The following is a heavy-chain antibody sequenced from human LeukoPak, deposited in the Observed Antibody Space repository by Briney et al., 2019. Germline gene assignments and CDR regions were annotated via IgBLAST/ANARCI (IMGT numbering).Heavy chain of an antibody. CDR2: INPNSGDT. CDR1: GYTFTGYY. J-gene: IGHJ4*02. Sequence: ASVKVSCKASGYTFTGYYMHWVRQAPGQGLEWMGWINPNSGDTNYAQKFQGRVTMTRNTSISTAYMELSSLRSEDTAVYYCARGDSSGPDYFAYWGQGTLVTVSS. CDR3: ARGDSSGPDYFAY. V-gene: IGHV1-2*02. D-gene: IGHD6-19*01.